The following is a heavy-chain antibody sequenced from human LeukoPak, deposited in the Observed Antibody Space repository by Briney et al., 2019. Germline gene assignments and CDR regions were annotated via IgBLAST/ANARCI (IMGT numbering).Heavy chain of an antibody. Sequence: GSLRLSCAASGFTFSSYAMSWVRQAPGKGLELVSGISGSGGTTYYADSVKGRFTISRDNSKNTLYLQMNSLRAEDTAVYYCARGVRAFDIWGQGTMVTVSS. CDR3: ARGVRAFDI. CDR1: GFTFSSYA. V-gene: IGHV3-23*01. D-gene: IGHD3-10*01. J-gene: IGHJ3*02. CDR2: ISGSGGTT.